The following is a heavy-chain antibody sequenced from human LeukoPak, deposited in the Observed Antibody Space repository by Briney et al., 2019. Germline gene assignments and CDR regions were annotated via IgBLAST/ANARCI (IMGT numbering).Heavy chain of an antibody. Sequence: GASVKVSCKASGGTFSSYAISWVRQAPGQGLEWMGGIIPIFGTANYAQKFQGRVTITADKSTSTAYMELSSLRSEDTAVYYCAQEKPYYDFWSGTYFDYWGQGTLVTVSS. CDR1: GGTFSSYA. D-gene: IGHD3-3*01. CDR2: IIPIFGTA. V-gene: IGHV1-69*06. J-gene: IGHJ4*02. CDR3: AQEKPYYDFWSGTYFDY.